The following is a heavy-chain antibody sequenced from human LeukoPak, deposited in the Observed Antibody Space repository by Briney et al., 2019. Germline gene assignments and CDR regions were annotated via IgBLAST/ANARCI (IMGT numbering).Heavy chain of an antibody. V-gene: IGHV3-74*01. CDR1: GFTFSNHW. D-gene: IGHD1-20*01. CDR2: IRSDGGTI. Sequence: GGSLRLSCAASGFTFSNHWMHWVRQTPGKGLVWVSRIRSDGGTIDYADSVRGRFTISRDNAKNTLSLQMNSLRAEDTAVYYCARGTYNWNYDYYYMDVWGKGTTVTVSS. CDR3: ARGTYNWNYDYYYMDV. J-gene: IGHJ6*03.